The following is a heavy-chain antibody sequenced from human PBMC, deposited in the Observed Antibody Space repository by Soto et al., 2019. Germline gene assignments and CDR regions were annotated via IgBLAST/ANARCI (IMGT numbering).Heavy chain of an antibody. V-gene: IGHV4-4*02. Sequence: QVQVQESGPGLVKPSGTLSLTCAVSGGSLGRRDWWSWVRQPPGKGLEWIGQIYLNGGSTYDPSLKPRVAISVDMSKNLLSLELRSVTTADTAVYYCVKNGEYSLHYWGQGALVTVSS. D-gene: IGHD4-17*01. CDR2: IYLNGGS. CDR1: GGSLGRRDW. J-gene: IGHJ4*02. CDR3: VKNGEYSLHY.